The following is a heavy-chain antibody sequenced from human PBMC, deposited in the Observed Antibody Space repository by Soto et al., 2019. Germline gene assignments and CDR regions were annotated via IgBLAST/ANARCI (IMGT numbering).Heavy chain of an antibody. CDR2: ISAYNGNT. Sequence: GSVKVSCKASGYTFTSYGISWVRQAPGQGLEWMGWISAYNGNTNYAQKLQGRVTITTDTSTSTAYMELRSLRSDDTAVYYCARGGSGWYEGAFDIWGQGTMVTVSS. V-gene: IGHV1-18*01. D-gene: IGHD6-19*01. CDR3: ARGGSGWYEGAFDI. J-gene: IGHJ3*02. CDR1: GYTFTSYG.